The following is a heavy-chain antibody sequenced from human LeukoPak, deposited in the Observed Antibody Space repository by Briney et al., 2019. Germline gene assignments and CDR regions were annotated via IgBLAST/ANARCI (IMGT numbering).Heavy chain of an antibody. Sequence: AGGSLRLSCAASGFTFSNAWMSWVRQAPGKGLEWVGRIKSKTDGGTTDYAAPVKGRFTISRDDSKNTLYLQMNSLKTEDTAVYYCTTYPPYSNYPYYYYYMDVWGKGTTVTVSS. CDR2: IKSKTDGGTT. V-gene: IGHV3-15*01. D-gene: IGHD4-11*01. J-gene: IGHJ6*03. CDR1: GFTFSNAW. CDR3: TTYPPYSNYPYYYYYMDV.